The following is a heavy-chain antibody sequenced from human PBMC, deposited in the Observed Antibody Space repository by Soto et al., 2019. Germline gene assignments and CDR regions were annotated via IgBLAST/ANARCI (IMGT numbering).Heavy chain of an antibody. CDR2: MNPNSGNT. D-gene: IGHD6-13*01. CDR3: AMLSSSWYYVDY. V-gene: IGHV1-8*01. Sequence: QVQLVQSGAEVKKPGASVKVSCKASGYTFTSYDINWVRQATGQGLEWMGWMNPNSGNTGYAQKFQGRVTMTRNTARSTADMDLRSLRAEATAVYYCAMLSSSWYYVDYWGQGTLVTVSS. J-gene: IGHJ4*02. CDR1: GYTFTSYD.